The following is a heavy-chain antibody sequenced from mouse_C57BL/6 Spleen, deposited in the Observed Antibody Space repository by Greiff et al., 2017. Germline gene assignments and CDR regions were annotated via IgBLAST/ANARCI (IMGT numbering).Heavy chain of an antibody. J-gene: IGHJ3*01. CDR1: GFNIKNTY. CDR2: IDPANGNT. D-gene: IGHD4-1*01. CDR3: AKPKGTGTPGCAY. Sequence: VQLQQSVAELVRPGASVKLSCTASGFNIKNTYMHWVKQRPEQGLEWIGRIDPANGNTKYAPKFQGKATITADTSSNTAYLQLSSLTSEDTAIYYSAKPKGTGTPGCAYWGQGTLVTVSA. V-gene: IGHV14-3*01.